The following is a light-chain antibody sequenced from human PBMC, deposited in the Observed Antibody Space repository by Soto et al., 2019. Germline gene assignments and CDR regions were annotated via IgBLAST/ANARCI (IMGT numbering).Light chain of an antibody. CDR2: GAS. J-gene: IGKJ5*01. Sequence: EIVLTQSPGTLSLSPGERATLSCRASQSVSSTYLAWYQQKPGQAPRLLIYGASSRATGIPDRFSGGGSGTDFSLTISRLDPEDFAVYYCQQYSSSPITFGQGRRLEI. V-gene: IGKV3-20*01. CDR3: QQYSSSPIT. CDR1: QSVSSTY.